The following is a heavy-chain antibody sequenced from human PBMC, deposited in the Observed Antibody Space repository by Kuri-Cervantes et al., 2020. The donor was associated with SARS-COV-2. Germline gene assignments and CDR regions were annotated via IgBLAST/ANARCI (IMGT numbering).Heavy chain of an antibody. CDR1: GFTFSSYG. Sequence: GESLKISCAAPGFTFSSYGMHWVRQAPGKGLGWVAVIWYDGSNKYYADSVKGRFTISRDNSKNTLYLQMNSLRAEDTAVYYCARDPYYYDSTVLDVWGQGTTVTVSS. D-gene: IGHD3-22*01. CDR2: IWYDGSNK. V-gene: IGHV3-33*08. CDR3: ARDPYYYDSTVLDV. J-gene: IGHJ6*02.